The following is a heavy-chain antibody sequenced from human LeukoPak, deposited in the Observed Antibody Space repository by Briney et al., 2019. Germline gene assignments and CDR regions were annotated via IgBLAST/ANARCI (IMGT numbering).Heavy chain of an antibody. D-gene: IGHD3-16*01. CDR3: ARGDFGDGYYYYYMDV. V-gene: IGHV1-46*01. CDR1: GYTFTSYY. CDR2: INPSGGST. J-gene: IGHJ6*03. Sequence: ASVKVSCKASGYTFTSYYMHWVRQAPGQGLEWMGIINPSGGSTSYAQKFQGRVTMTRDMSTSTVYMELSSLRSEDTAVYYCARGDFGDGYYYYYMDVWGKGTTVTVSS.